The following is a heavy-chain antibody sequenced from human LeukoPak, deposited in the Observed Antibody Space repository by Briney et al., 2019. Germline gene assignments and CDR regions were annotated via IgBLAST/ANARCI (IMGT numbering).Heavy chain of an antibody. Sequence: GASVKVSCKASGGTFSSYAISWVRQAPGQGLEWMGGIIPIFGTANYAQKFQGRVTITTDESTSTAYLALSSLRSEDTAVYYCARGTLGDYWFDPWGQGTLVTLCS. CDR1: GGTFSSYA. CDR2: IIPIFGTA. J-gene: IGHJ5*02. CDR3: ARGTLGDYWFDP. V-gene: IGHV1-69*05. D-gene: IGHD2-21*02.